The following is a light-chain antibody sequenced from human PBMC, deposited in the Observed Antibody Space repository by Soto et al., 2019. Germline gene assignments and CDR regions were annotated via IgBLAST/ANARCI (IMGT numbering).Light chain of an antibody. Sequence: EIVLTQSPVTLSLSPGERATLSCRASQSVRTYLAWYQVKPGQAPRLLIYDASRRATDIPDRFSGSGSGTDFTLTITRLEPEDFAVYYCQQYDSSPWTFGQGTKVEI. CDR3: QQYDSSPWT. CDR1: QSVRTY. CDR2: DAS. J-gene: IGKJ1*01. V-gene: IGKV3-20*01.